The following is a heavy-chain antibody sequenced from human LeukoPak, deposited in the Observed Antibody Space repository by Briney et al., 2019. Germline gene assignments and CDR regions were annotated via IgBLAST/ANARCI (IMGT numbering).Heavy chain of an antibody. CDR1: GFTFSAYW. V-gene: IGHV3-74*01. D-gene: IGHD5-18*01. CDR2: ISSDGSST. CDR3: ARAPMGGYTYTMGS. Sequence: GGSLRLSCAASGFTFSAYWMHWVRQAPGKGLVWVSRISSDGSSTNYADSVKGRFTISRDNAKNTLYLQMDSLRAEDTAVYYSARAPMGGYTYTMGSWGQGTLVTVSS. J-gene: IGHJ5*02.